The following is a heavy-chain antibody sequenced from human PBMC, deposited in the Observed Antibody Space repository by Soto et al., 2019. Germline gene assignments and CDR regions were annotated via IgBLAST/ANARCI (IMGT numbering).Heavy chain of an antibody. CDR1: GFTFSSYW. D-gene: IGHD3-16*01. Sequence: PGGPLRLSCAASGFTFSSYWMSRVRQAPGKGLEWVANIKQDGSEKYYVDSVKGRFTISRDNAKNSLYLQMNSLRAEDTAVYYCARDLSFTYYYYYGMDVWGQGTTGTVS. V-gene: IGHV3-7*03. CDR3: ARDLSFTYYYYYGMDV. CDR2: IKQDGSEK. J-gene: IGHJ6*02.